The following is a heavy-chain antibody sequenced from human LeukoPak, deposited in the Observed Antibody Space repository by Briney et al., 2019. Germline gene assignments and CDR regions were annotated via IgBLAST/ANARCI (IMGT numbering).Heavy chain of an antibody. CDR1: GGSISSYY. J-gene: IGHJ6*03. V-gene: IGHV4-59*01. CDR3: ARTPPISSSWTLNYYYYMAV. Sequence: SETLSLTCTVSGGSISSYYWSWIRQPPGKGLEWIGYIYYSGSTNYNPSLTSRVTISVDTSKNQFSLKLSSVTAADTAVYYCARTPPISSSWTLNYYYYMAVWGKGTTVTVSS. D-gene: IGHD6-13*01. CDR2: IYYSGST.